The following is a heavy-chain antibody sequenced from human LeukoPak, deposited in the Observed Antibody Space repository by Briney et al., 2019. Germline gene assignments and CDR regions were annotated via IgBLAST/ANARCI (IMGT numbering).Heavy chain of an antibody. J-gene: IGHJ4*02. CDR3: ARDGRLYHYFDY. CDR2: IGSSGGTI. Sequence: GGSLRLSCAASGFTFSSYEMNWVRQAPGKGLEWLSYIGSSGGTIYYADSVKGRFTISRDNAKNSLYLQMNSLRAEDTAVYYCARDGRLYHYFDYWGQGTLVTVSS. D-gene: IGHD3-16*02. CDR1: GFTFSSYE. V-gene: IGHV3-48*03.